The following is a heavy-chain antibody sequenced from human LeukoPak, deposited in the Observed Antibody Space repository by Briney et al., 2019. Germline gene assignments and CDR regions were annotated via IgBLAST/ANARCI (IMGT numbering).Heavy chain of an antibody. CDR2: IYYSGST. CDR3: ARSRKVVSSSFWYNYYDSSGYLNFDY. J-gene: IGHJ4*02. Sequence: SETLSLTCTVSGGSVSSGSYYWSWIRQPPGKGLEWIGYIYYSGSTNYNPSLKSRVTISVDTSKNQFSLKLSSVTAADTAVYYCARSRKVVSSSFWYNYYDSSGYLNFDYWGQGTLVTVSS. V-gene: IGHV4-61*01. D-gene: IGHD3-22*01. CDR1: GGSVSSGSYY.